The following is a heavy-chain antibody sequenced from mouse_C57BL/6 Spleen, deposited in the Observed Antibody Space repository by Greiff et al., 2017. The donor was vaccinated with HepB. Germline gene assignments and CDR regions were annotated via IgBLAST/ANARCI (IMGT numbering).Heavy chain of an antibody. Sequence: EVQLVESGEGLVKPGGSLKLSCAASGFTFSSYAMSWVRQTPEKRLEWVAYISSGGDYIYYADTVKGRFTISRDSARNTLYLQMSSLKSEDTAMYYCTRDRGYYGSSYGLNYAMDYWGQGTSVTVSS. D-gene: IGHD1-1*01. J-gene: IGHJ4*01. CDR2: ISSGGDYI. CDR1: GFTFSSYA. CDR3: TRDRGYYGSSYGLNYAMDY. V-gene: IGHV5-9-1*02.